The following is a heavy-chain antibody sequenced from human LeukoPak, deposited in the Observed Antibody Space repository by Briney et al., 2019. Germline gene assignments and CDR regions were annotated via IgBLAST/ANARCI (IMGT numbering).Heavy chain of an antibody. J-gene: IGHJ3*02. CDR1: GFTFISYS. CDR2: ISSSSSYI. D-gene: IGHD2-2*02. V-gene: IGHV3-21*01. CDR3: ARSSPPRSSTSCYNDPFDI. Sequence: GGSLRLSCAASGFTFISYSVNWVRQAPGRGLEWVSSISSSSSYIYYADSVKGRFTISRDNAKNSLYLQMNSLRAEDTAVYYCARSSPPRSSTSCYNDPFDIWGQGTMVTVSS.